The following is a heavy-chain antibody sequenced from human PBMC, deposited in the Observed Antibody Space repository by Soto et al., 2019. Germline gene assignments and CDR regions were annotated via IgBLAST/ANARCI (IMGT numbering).Heavy chain of an antibody. CDR3: ARSEATALDY. CDR2: AHHSGRT. Sequence: SETLSLTCTVSGGSIRSYYWSWIRQPPGKGLESIGEAHHSGRTNYNPSLKSRVTISVDRSQNHFSLQLTSVTAADTAVYYCARSEATALDYWGQGTLVTVSS. V-gene: IGHV4-59*12. J-gene: IGHJ4*02. CDR1: GGSIRSYY.